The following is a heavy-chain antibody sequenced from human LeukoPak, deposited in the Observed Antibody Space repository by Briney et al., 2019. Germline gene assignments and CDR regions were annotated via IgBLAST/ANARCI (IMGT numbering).Heavy chain of an antibody. Sequence: GGSLRLSCPAAGFTFSSYAMHWVRQAPGKGLEWVAVISYDGSNNYYADSVKGRFTISRDNSKNTLYLQMNSLRAEDTAVYYCARDVGLRFLEWLFDYWGQGTLVTVSS. CDR2: ISYDGSNN. V-gene: IGHV3-30-3*01. D-gene: IGHD3-3*01. CDR3: ARDVGLRFLEWLFDY. CDR1: GFTFSSYA. J-gene: IGHJ4*02.